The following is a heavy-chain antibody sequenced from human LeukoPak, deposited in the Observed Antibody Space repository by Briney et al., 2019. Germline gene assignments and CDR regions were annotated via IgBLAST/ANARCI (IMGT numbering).Heavy chain of an antibody. Sequence: SQTLSLTCAISGDSVSSNSAAWHWIRQSPSRGLEWLGRTYYRSKWYNDYAVSVKSRITINPDTSKNQFSLQLNSVTPEDTAVYYCARVDVTMVRGAPYYFDYWGQGTLVTVSS. V-gene: IGHV6-1*01. J-gene: IGHJ4*02. CDR1: GDSVSSNSAA. D-gene: IGHD3-10*01. CDR2: TYYRSKWYN. CDR3: ARVDVTMVRGAPYYFDY.